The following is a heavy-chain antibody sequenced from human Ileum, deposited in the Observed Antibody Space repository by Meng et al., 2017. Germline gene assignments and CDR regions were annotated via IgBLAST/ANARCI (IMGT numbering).Heavy chain of an antibody. D-gene: IGHD4-23*01. CDR2: ISYDGGHN. J-gene: IGHJ3*02. CDR1: GFTFSTYV. V-gene: IGHV3-30*04. Sequence: GGSLRLSCAASGFTFSTYVMHWVRQAPGKGLEGVAAISYDGGHNAYIDSVKGRFTISRDNSKNTVHLQMNSLRVEDTAVYYCARERCVSNGGNNCETDNDAFDIWGRGTMVTVSS. CDR3: ARERCVSNGGNNCETDNDAFDI.